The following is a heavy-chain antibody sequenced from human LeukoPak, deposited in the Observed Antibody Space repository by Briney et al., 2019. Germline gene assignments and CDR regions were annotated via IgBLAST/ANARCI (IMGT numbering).Heavy chain of an antibody. D-gene: IGHD6-13*01. Sequence: PSETLSLTCTVSGGSISSYYWSWIRQPPGKGLEWIGYTYYSGSTNYNPSLKSRVTISVDTSKNQFSLKLSSVTAADTAVYYCARSSWDNWFDPWGQGTLVTVSS. V-gene: IGHV4-59*01. CDR3: ARSSWDNWFDP. J-gene: IGHJ5*02. CDR1: GGSISSYY. CDR2: TYYSGST.